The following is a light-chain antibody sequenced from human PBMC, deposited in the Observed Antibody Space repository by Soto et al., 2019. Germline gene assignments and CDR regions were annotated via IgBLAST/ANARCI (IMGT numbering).Light chain of an antibody. CDR3: QRYDNRLIT. J-gene: IGKJ5*01. V-gene: IGKV1-33*01. CDR1: QDISNY. Sequence: DIQMTQSPSSLSASVGDRVTITCQASQDISNYLNWYQQKPGRAPKLLIYGASNLETGVPLRFSGSGSRTDFTFTISSLQPEDIATYYWQRYDNRLITFGQGTRLDI. CDR2: GAS.